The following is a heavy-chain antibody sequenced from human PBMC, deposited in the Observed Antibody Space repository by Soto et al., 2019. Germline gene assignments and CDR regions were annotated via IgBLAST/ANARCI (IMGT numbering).Heavy chain of an antibody. CDR3: AREATAMVDYYYSGMDV. CDR2: IIPIFGTA. V-gene: IGHV1-69*01. Sequence: QVQLVQSGAEVKKPGSSVKVSCKASGGTFSSYAISWVRQAPGQGLEWMGGIIPIFGTANYAQKFQGRVTITADESTSTAYMELSSLRSEDTAVYYCAREATAMVDYYYSGMDVWGQGTTVTVSS. D-gene: IGHD5-18*01. J-gene: IGHJ6*02. CDR1: GGTFSSYA.